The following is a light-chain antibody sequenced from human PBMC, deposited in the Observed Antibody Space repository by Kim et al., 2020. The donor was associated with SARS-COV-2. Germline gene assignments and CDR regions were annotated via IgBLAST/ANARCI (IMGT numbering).Light chain of an antibody. J-gene: IGLJ2*01. CDR2: DNN. Sequence: TISGAGDNSNIGNNYVSWYQQLPGTAPKLLIYDNNKRPSGIPDRFSGSKSGTSATLGITGLQTGDEADYYCGTWDNSLSTGVFGGGTQLTVL. V-gene: IGLV1-51*01. CDR3: GTWDNSLSTGV. CDR1: NSNIGNNY.